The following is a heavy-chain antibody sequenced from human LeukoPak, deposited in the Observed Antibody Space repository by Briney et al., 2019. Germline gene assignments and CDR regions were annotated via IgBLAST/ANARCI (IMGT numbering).Heavy chain of an antibody. J-gene: IGHJ4*02. D-gene: IGHD5-18*01. CDR2: ISGRRDST. CDR3: ARGYSYGASGFDY. Sequence: GGSLRLSCAASGFTFSSYGMSWVRQAPGKGLEWVSTISGRRDSTSYADSVKGRFTISRDNSKNTLYLQMNSLRAEDTAVYYCARGYSYGASGFDYWGQGTLVTVSS. CDR1: GFTFSSYG. V-gene: IGHV3-23*01.